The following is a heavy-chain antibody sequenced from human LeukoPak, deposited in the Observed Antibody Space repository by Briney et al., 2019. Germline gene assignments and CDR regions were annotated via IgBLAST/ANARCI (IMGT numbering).Heavy chain of an antibody. V-gene: IGHV4-59*01. CDR1: GGSISTYY. D-gene: IGHD6-13*01. CDR2: IYYSGST. CDR3: ARGPGIAAAGHEAGIDY. Sequence: PSETLSLTCTVSGGSISTYYWSWIPQPPGKGLERVGYIYYSGSTNYNPSLKSRVTISVDTSKNQFCLKLSSVTAADTAVYHCARGPGIAAAGHEAGIDYWGQGTLVTVSS. J-gene: IGHJ4*02.